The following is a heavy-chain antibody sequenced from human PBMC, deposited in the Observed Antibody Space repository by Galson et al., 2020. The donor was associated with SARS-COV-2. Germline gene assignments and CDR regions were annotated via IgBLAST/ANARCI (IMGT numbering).Heavy chain of an antibody. CDR1: GGSISTNTCF. D-gene: IGHD4-17*01. CDR3: ARVMPYGDYLDY. V-gene: IGHV4-39*07. Sequence: ASETLSLTCTVSGGSISTNTCFWGWIRPPPGKGLQWIGSIYYGGTTYYNPSLKSRLTISRDTFKNQFSLNLSSVTAADTAVYYCARVMPYGDYLDYWGQGTLVTVSS. J-gene: IGHJ4*02. CDR2: IYYGGTT.